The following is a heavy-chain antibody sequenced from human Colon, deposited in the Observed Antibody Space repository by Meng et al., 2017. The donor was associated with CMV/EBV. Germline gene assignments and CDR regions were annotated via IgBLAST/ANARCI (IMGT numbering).Heavy chain of an antibody. CDR1: GFTFSVFA. CDR2: ISGGGSST. D-gene: IGHD2-2*01. Sequence: GGSLRLSCAASGFTFSVFAMHWVRQAPGKGLEWVSAISGGGSSTYYADSVKGRFTISRDNAKNSLYLQMNSLRAEDTALYYCARRYCSSTSCYLGYGMDVWGQGTTVTVSS. J-gene: IGHJ6*02. CDR3: ARRYCSSTSCYLGYGMDV. V-gene: IGHV3-23*01.